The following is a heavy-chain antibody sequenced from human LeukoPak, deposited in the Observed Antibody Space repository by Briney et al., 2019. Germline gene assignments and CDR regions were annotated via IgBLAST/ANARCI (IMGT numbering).Heavy chain of an antibody. D-gene: IGHD3-9*01. CDR1: GGSISSYY. CDR3: AREYDILTGYYLDY. J-gene: IGHJ4*03. Sequence: SETLSLTCTVSGGSISSYYWSWIRQPAGKGLEWIGRIYTSGSTNYNPSLKSRVTMSVDTSKNQFSLKLSSVTAADTAVYYCAREYDILTGYYLDYWGQGTTVTVSS. V-gene: IGHV4-4*07. CDR2: IYTSGST.